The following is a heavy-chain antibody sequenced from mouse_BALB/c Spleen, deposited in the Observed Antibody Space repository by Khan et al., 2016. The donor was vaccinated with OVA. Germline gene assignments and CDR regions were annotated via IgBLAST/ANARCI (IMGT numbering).Heavy chain of an antibody. Sequence: QVQLQQPGAELVNPGASVNLSCKASGYTLTCYWMHWVKQRPGQGLEWIGAINPSNGRTNYNEKFKSKATLTVDKSSSTAYMQLSSPTSEDSAVYYCARLLINFDYWGQGTTLTVSS. CDR2: INPSNGRT. V-gene: IGHV1S81*02. J-gene: IGHJ2*01. D-gene: IGHD2-1*01. CDR3: ARLLINFDY. CDR1: GYTLTCYW.